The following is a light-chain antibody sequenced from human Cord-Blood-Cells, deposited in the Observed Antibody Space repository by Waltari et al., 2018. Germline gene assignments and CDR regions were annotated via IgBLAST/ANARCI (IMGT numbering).Light chain of an antibody. CDR2: GAS. CDR1: QDISNY. V-gene: IGKV1-33*01. J-gene: IGKJ4*01. CDR3: QQYDNLPLT. Sequence: DIQMTQSPSSLSASVVVSVTITCQASQDISNYLNWDQQKPGKGPKLLIYGASNLETGAPSRFSGNRFGKDFTFTISSLQPDDIETYYCQQYDNLPLTFGGGTKVEIK.